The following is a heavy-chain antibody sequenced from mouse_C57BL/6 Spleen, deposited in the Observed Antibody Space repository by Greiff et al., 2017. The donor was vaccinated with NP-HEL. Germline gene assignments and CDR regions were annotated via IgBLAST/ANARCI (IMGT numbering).Heavy chain of an antibody. V-gene: IGHV5-9-1*02. D-gene: IGHD2-1*01. J-gene: IGHJ1*03. CDR3: TRYYGNYGYFDV. Sequence: EVMLVESGGGLVKPGGSLKLSCAASGFTFSSYAMSWVRQTPEKRLEWVAYISSGGDYIYYADTVKGRFTISRDNARNTLYLQMSSLKSEDTAMYYCTRYYGNYGYFDVWGTGTTVTVSS. CDR2: ISSGGDYI. CDR1: GFTFSSYA.